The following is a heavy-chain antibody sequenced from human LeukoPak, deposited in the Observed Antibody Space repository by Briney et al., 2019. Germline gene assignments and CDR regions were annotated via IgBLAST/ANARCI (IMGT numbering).Heavy chain of an antibody. Sequence: GESLKISCKGSGYRFTSYWIGWVRQAPGKGLEWVSVIYSGGSTYYADSVKGRFTISRDNSKNTLYLQMNSLRAEDTAVYYCARAAPAAGFSPVFDYWGQGTLVTVSS. CDR2: IYSGGST. CDR1: GYRFTSYW. V-gene: IGHV3-53*01. D-gene: IGHD6-13*01. J-gene: IGHJ4*02. CDR3: ARAAPAAGFSPVFDY.